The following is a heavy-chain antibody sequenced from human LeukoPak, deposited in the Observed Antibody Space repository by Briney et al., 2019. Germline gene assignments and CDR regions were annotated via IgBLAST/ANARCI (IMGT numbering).Heavy chain of an antibody. J-gene: IGHJ5*02. CDR1: GGSISSYY. V-gene: IGHV4-59*08. D-gene: IGHD2-15*01. CDR2: IYYSGST. CDR3: ARGDGYCSGGSCYSVGGFDP. Sequence: KASETLSLTCTVSGGSISSYYWSWIRQPPGKGLEWIGYIYYSGSTNYNPSLKSRVTISVDTSKNQFSLKLSSVTAADTAVYYCARGDGYCSGGSCYSVGGFDPWGQGILVTVSS.